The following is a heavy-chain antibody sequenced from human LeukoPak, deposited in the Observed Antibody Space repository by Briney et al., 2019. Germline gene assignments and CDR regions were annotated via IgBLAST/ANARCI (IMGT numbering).Heavy chain of an antibody. CDR2: IYSGGST. J-gene: IGHJ4*02. Sequence: GGSLRLSCAASGFTFSSYAMSWVRQAPGKGLEWVSVIYSGGSTYCADSMKGRFTISRDNSKNTLYLQMNSLRAEDTAVYYCARVGSGWYSSPHYFDYWGQGTLVTVSS. V-gene: IGHV3-66*01. CDR3: ARVGSGWYSSPHYFDY. D-gene: IGHD6-19*01. CDR1: GFTFSSYA.